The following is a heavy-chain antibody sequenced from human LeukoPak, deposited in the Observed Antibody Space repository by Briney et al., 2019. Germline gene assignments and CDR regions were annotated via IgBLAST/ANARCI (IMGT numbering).Heavy chain of an antibody. D-gene: IGHD3-3*01. CDR3: ARDIYDFWSGYYYFDL. Sequence: SETLSLTCTVSGGSISSYYWSWIRQPAGKGLEWIGRIYTSGSTNYNPSLKSRVTMSVDTSKNQFSLKLSSVTAVDTAVYYCARDIYDFWSGYYYFDLWGRGTLVTVSS. J-gene: IGHJ2*01. CDR2: IYTSGST. CDR1: GGSISSYY. V-gene: IGHV4-4*07.